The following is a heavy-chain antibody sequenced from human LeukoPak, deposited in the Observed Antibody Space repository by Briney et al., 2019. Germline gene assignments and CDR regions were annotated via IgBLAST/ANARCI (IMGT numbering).Heavy chain of an antibody. CDR2: INPNSGGT. V-gene: IGHV1-2*02. D-gene: IGHD2-15*01. CDR1: GYTFTGYY. J-gene: IGHJ6*02. Sequence: ASVKVSCKASGYTFTGYYMHWVRQAPGQGLEWIGWINPNSGGTNYAQKFQGRVTMTRDTSISTAYMELSRLRSDDTAVYYCAREGLGYCSGGSCLTGPDYYYYGMDVWGQGTTVTVSS. CDR3: AREGLGYCSGGSCLTGPDYYYYGMDV.